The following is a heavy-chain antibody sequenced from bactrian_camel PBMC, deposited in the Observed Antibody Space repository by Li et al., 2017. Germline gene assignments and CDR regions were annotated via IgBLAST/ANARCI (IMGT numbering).Heavy chain of an antibody. CDR1: GFTSNGCA. CDR2: IRADGSR. D-gene: IGHD2*01. CDR3: AADRLGLRPQLRSSTYRY. V-gene: IGHV3S42*01. J-gene: IGHJ4*01. Sequence: DVQLVESGGGSVKAGGSLRLSCTDPGFTSNGCAMNWFRQAAGKQREWVSTIRADGSRSYTDSVKGRFTISKDNAKNMVFLQMNRLKPEDTAMYYCAADRLGLRPQLRSSTYRYWGQGTQVTVS.